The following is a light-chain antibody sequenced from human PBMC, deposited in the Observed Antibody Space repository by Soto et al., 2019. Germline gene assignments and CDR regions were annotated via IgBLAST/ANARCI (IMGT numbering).Light chain of an antibody. J-gene: IGKJ1*01. Sequence: DIQMTQSPSTLSASVGDRVTITCRASQSISSWLAWYQRKPGKAPKLLIYDASSLESGVPSRFSGSGSGTEFTLTISRLQPEDFATYYCLHTDSFPWTFGQGTKVDIK. CDR1: QSISSW. V-gene: IGKV1-5*01. CDR2: DAS. CDR3: LHTDSFPWT.